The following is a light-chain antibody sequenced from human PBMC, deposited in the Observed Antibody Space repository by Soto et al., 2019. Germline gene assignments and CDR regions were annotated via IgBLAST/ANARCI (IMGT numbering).Light chain of an antibody. CDR1: SSDVGGYNY. CDR3: SSYAGSNKPA. CDR2: DVN. Sequence: QSALTQPPSASGSPGQSVAISCSGTSSDVGGYNYVSWYQQHPGKAPKLMIYDVNKRPSGVPDRFSGSKSGNTASLTVSGRQAEDEADYYYSSYAGSNKPAFGGGTKLTVL. J-gene: IGLJ2*01. V-gene: IGLV2-8*01.